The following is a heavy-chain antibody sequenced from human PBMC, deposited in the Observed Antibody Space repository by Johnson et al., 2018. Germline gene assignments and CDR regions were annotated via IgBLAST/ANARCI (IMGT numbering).Heavy chain of an antibody. CDR3: AREDCSGGSCFAH. Sequence: EMHWVRQAPGQGLEWMGMINPGSGTTTYARKFQGGVTMTSDTSTSTVYMDLRRLTSEDTAVYYCAREDCSGGSCFAHWGQGTLVTVSS. J-gene: IGHJ1*01. CDR2: INPGSGTT. CDR1: E. D-gene: IGHD2-15*01. V-gene: IGHV1-46*01.